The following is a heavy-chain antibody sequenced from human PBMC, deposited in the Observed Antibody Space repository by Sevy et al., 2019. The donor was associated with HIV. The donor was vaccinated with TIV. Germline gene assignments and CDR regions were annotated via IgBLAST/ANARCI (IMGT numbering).Heavy chain of an antibody. J-gene: IGHJ5*02. Sequence: GGSLRLSCAASGFTFSSYGMHWVRQAPGKGLEWVAVIWYDGSNKYYADSVKGRLTISRDNSKNTLYLQMNSLRAEDTAVYYGARDRVNYYGSGSYYNVNWFDPWGQGTLVTVSS. CDR3: ARDRVNYYGSGSYYNVNWFDP. CDR2: IWYDGSNK. CDR1: GFTFSSYG. V-gene: IGHV3-33*01. D-gene: IGHD3-10*01.